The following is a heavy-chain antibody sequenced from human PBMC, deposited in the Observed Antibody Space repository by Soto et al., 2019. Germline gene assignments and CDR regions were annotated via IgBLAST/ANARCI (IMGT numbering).Heavy chain of an antibody. CDR1: GNSISRGYYY. J-gene: IGHJ6*02. V-gene: IGHV4-30-4*02. CDR3: ASSSLCGMDV. Sequence: PSEAMSVTCSFSGNSISRGYYYWSLMRGPPGQGREGIGYIYYSGNTYYIPSLKSRLIISIETSKKQFDLKVGSVTAADTAVYYCASSSLCGMDVWGQGTTVTVSS. D-gene: IGHD2-2*01. CDR2: IYYSGNT.